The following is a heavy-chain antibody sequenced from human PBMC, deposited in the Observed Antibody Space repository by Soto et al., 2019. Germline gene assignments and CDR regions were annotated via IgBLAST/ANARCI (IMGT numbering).Heavy chain of an antibody. Sequence: GGSLRLSCAASGFTFSSYGMHWVRQAPGKGLEWVAVISYDGSNKYYADSVKGRFTISKDNSKNKLYLQMNSLRAEDMAVYYCAKEVAGDYATYYYYYGMDVWGQGTTVTVSS. V-gene: IGHV3-30*18. D-gene: IGHD4-17*01. CDR2: ISYDGSNK. CDR3: AKEVAGDYATYYYYYGMDV. J-gene: IGHJ6*02. CDR1: GFTFSSYG.